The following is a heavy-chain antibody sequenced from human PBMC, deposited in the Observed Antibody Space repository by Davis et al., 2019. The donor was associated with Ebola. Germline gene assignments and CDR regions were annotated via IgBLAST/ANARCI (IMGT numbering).Heavy chain of an antibody. D-gene: IGHD3-10*01. V-gene: IGHV3-7*03. Sequence: GESLKISCAASGFTFSSYSMNWVRQVPGKRLEWVAIIKQDGSEKHYVDSVKGRFTISRDNVKNSLYLHIDSLRADDTAVYYCAGGYGVLIDVWGQGTAVTVSA. J-gene: IGHJ3*01. CDR2: IKQDGSEK. CDR3: AGGYGVLIDV. CDR1: GFTFSSYS.